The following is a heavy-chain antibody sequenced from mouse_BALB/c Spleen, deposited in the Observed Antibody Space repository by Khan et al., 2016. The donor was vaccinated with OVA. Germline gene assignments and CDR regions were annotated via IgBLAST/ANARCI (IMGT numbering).Heavy chain of an antibody. J-gene: IGHJ4*01. D-gene: IGHD1-1*01. CDR1: GYSITSDYA. CDR2: ISYGGST. CDR3: ARKNYYGYAMDY. V-gene: IGHV3-2*02. Sequence: EVQLQESGPGLVKPSQSLSLTCTVTGYSITSDYAWDWIRQFPGNKLEWMCYISYGGSTSYNQSLKSRISFTRDTSKNQFFLQLNSVTTEDKTTYYGARKNYYGYAMDYWGQGTSVTVSS.